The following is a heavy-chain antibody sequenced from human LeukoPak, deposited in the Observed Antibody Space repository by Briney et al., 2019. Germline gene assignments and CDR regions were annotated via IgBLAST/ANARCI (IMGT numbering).Heavy chain of an antibody. CDR3: ASGFARWQPDAFDI. CDR2: IYYSGST. Sequence: PSETLSLTCTVSGVSISSSSYYWGWIRQPPGKGLEWIGSIYYSGSTNYNPSLKSRVTISVDTSKNQFSLKLSSVTAADTAVYYCASGFARWQPDAFDIWGQGTMVTVSS. V-gene: IGHV4-39*07. CDR1: GVSISSSSYY. D-gene: IGHD5-24*01. J-gene: IGHJ3*02.